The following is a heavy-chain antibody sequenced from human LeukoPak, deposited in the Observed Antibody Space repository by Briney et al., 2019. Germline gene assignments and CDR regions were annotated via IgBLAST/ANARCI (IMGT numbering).Heavy chain of an antibody. CDR3: AREGVVAAKTNNWFDP. V-gene: IGHV3-33*01. J-gene: IGHJ5*02. Sequence: LRLSCAASGFTFSSYGMHWVRQAPGKGLEWVAVIWYDGSNKYYADSVKGRFTISRDNSKNTLCLQMNSLRAEDTAVYYCAREGVVAAKTNNWFDPWGQGTLVTVSS. D-gene: IGHD2-15*01. CDR1: GFTFSSYG. CDR2: IWYDGSNK.